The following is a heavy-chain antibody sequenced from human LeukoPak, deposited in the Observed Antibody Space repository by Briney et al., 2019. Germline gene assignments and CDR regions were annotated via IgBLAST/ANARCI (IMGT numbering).Heavy chain of an antibody. CDR1: GYSISSGYY. D-gene: IGHD3-10*01. V-gene: IGHV4-38-2*02. CDR3: ARQGGYYGSGSYYNVKENNWFDP. CDR2: INHSGNT. Sequence: PSETLSLTCTVSGYSISSGYYWGLIRQPPGKGLEWIGTINHSGNTYYNPSLKSRVIMSVDTSNNHFSLKLISVTAADTAVYYCARQGGYYGSGSYYNVKENNWFDPWGQGTLVTVSS. J-gene: IGHJ5*02.